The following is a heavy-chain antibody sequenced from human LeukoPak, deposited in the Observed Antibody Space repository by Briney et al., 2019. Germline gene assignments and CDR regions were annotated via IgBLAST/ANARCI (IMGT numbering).Heavy chain of an antibody. D-gene: IGHD3-10*01. Sequence: GGSLRLSCAASGFTFNSYGMHWVRQAPGKGLEWMTFIRHDGSNKYYADSVKGRFTISRDNSKNTLYLQMNSLRTEDTAVYYCAKDTKRWKTYYYASGSYYFDYWGQGTLVTVSS. CDR2: IRHDGSNK. CDR1: GFTFNSYG. CDR3: AKDTKRWKTYYYASGSYYFDY. J-gene: IGHJ4*02. V-gene: IGHV3-30*02.